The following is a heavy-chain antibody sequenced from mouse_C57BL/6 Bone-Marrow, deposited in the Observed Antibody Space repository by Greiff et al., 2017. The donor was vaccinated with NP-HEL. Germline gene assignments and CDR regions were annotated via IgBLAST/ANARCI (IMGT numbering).Heavy chain of an antibody. V-gene: IGHV3-6*01. CDR2: ISYDGSN. J-gene: IGHJ2*01. CDR1: GYSITSGYY. Sequence: EVKLVESGPGLVKPSQSLSLTCSVTGYSITSGYYWNWIRQFPGNKLEWMGYISYDGSNNYNPSLKNRISITRDTSKNQFFLKLNSVTTEDTATYYCASGRHYFDYWGQGTTLTVSS. CDR3: ASGRHYFDY.